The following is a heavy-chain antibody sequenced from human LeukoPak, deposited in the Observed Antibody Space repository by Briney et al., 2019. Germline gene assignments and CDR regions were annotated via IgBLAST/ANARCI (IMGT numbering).Heavy chain of an antibody. D-gene: IGHD3-10*01. CDR1: GFTFSSYE. CDR2: ISSSGSTI. CDR3: ARVRGGGAGFDY. V-gene: IGHV3-48*03. J-gene: IGHJ4*02. Sequence: GGSLRLSCAASGFTFSSYEMNWVRQAPGKGLEGGSYISSSGSTIYYADSVKGRFTISRDNAKNSLYLQMNSLRAEDTAVYYCARVRGGGAGFDYWGQGTLVTVSS.